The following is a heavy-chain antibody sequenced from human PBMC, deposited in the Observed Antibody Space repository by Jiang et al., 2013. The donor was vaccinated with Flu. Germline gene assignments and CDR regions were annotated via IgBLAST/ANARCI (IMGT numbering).Heavy chain of an antibody. J-gene: IGHJ6*02. CDR2: INHSGST. D-gene: IGHD5-18*01. Sequence: LLKPSETLSLTCAVYGGSFSGYYWSWIRQPPGKGLEWIGEINHSGSTNYNPSLKSRVTISVDTSKNQFSLKLSSVTAADTAVYYCARLVMADTAMVIRDYGMDVWGQGTTVTVSS. CDR3: ARLVMADTAMVIRDYGMDV. V-gene: IGHV4-34*01. CDR1: GGSFSGYY.